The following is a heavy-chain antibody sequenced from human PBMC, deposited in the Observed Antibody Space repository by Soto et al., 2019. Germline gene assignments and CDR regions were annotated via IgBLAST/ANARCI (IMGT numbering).Heavy chain of an antibody. J-gene: IGHJ5*02. CDR3: ARDYCSGGSCYRLGWFDP. Sequence: PAETLSPTCTLPCGSISSYYWIWMLQGPGNGRDWIGYISYSGSANYNPSLESRVTLSVDTSTTQFSLKLSSVTAADTAVYYCARDYCSGGSCYRLGWFDPWGQGTLVTVSS. CDR2: ISYSGSA. CDR1: CGSISSYY. D-gene: IGHD2-15*01. V-gene: IGHV4-59*01.